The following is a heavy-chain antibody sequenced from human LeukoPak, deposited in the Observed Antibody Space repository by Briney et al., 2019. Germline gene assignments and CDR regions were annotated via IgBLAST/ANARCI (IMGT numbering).Heavy chain of an antibody. J-gene: IGHJ6*03. CDR3: ARELELSVYYYMDV. Sequence: GRSLRLSCAASGFTFSSYSMNWVRQAPGKGLEWVSYISSSSSTIYYADSVKGRFTISRDNANNSLYLQMNSLRAEDTAVYYCARELELSVYYYMDVWGKGTTVTVSS. CDR2: ISSSSSTI. CDR1: GFTFSSYS. V-gene: IGHV3-48*04. D-gene: IGHD1-7*01.